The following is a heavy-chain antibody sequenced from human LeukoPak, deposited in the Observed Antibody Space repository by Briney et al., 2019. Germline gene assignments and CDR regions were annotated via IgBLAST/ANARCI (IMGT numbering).Heavy chain of an antibody. Sequence: PGGSLRLSCAASGSTFSTYAMSWVRQAPGKGLEWVSGISGSGDYTYYADSVKGRFTISRDSSKNTLSLKMNSLTAEDTAVYYCAKPSGILLITNPKSWGQGTLVTVSS. J-gene: IGHJ5*02. V-gene: IGHV3-23*01. CDR3: AKPSGILLITNPKS. CDR1: GSTFSTYA. D-gene: IGHD1-26*01. CDR2: ISGSGDYT.